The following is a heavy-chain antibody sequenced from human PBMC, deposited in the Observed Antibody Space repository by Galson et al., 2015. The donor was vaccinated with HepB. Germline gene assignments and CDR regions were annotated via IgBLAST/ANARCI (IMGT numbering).Heavy chain of an antibody. Sequence: SLRLSCAASEFTLSNAWMNWVRQAPGKGPEWVGRIKSKADGGTTDYAAPVKGRFSISRDDSNNTLYLQMNSLKTEDTAVYYCTTLERSPSHWGQGTLVIVSS. CDR1: EFTLSNAW. D-gene: IGHD3-10*01. V-gene: IGHV3-15*01. CDR2: IKSKADGGTT. J-gene: IGHJ4*02. CDR3: TTLERSPSH.